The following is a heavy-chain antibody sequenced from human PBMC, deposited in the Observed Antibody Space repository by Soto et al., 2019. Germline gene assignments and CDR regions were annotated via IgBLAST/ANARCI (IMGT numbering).Heavy chain of an antibody. D-gene: IGHD2-21*02. V-gene: IGHV4-34*01. CDR1: GGSFSGYY. CDR3: ARVGGGDLPVAY. CDR2: INHSGST. J-gene: IGHJ4*02. Sequence: QVQLQQWGAGLLKPSETLSLTCAVYGGSFSGYYWSWIRQPPGKGLEWIGEINHSGSTNYNPSLKSRVTISVDTSKNQFSLKLSSVTAADTAVYYCARVGGGDLPVAYWGQGTLVTVSS.